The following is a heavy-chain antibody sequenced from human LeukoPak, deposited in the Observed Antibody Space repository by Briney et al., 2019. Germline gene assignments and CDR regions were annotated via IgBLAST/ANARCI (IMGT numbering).Heavy chain of an antibody. CDR1: GYSISSGYY. CDR2: IYHSGST. D-gene: IGHD1-26*01. V-gene: IGHV4-38-2*02. Sequence: SETLSLTCTVSGYSISSGYYWGWIRQPPGKGLEWIGSIYHSGSTYYNPSLKSRVTISVDTSKNQFSLKLSSVTAADTAVYYCARVGGSYFDYWGQGTLVTVSS. J-gene: IGHJ4*02. CDR3: ARVGGSYFDY.